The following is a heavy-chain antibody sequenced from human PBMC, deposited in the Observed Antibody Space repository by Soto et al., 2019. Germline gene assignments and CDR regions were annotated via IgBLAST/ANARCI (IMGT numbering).Heavy chain of an antibody. CDR2: IYWNEDK. CDR3: AHRGDGDYPRDNWFDP. Sequence: QITLKESGPTLVKPTQTLTLTCTFSGFSLKTGGAGVGWIRQPPGKALEWLALIYWNEDKRYSPSLKSRLTITTDTSKNQVVLSMTNMDPVDTATYYCAHRGDGDYPRDNWFDPWGQGTLVTVSS. J-gene: IGHJ5*02. D-gene: IGHD4-17*01. V-gene: IGHV2-5*01. CDR1: GFSLKTGGAG.